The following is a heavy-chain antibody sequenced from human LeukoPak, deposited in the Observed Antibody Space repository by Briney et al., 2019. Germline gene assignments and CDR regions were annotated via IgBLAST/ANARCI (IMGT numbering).Heavy chain of an antibody. CDR1: GFTFSSYE. CDR3: AELGITMIGGV. CDR2: ISSSGSTI. D-gene: IGHD3-10*02. V-gene: IGHV3-48*03. Sequence: GGSLRLFCAASGFTFSSYEMNWVRQAPGEGLEWVSYISSSGSTIYYADSVKGRFTISRDNAKNSLYLQKNSLRAEDTAVYYCAELGITMIGGVWGKGTTVTISS. J-gene: IGHJ6*04.